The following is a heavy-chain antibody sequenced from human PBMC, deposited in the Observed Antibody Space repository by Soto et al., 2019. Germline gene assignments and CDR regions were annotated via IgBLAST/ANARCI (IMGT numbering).Heavy chain of an antibody. V-gene: IGHV3-9*01. CDR2: ISWNSGSI. CDR3: AKDINRFWGFYMDV. Sequence: GGSLRLSCAASGFTFDDYAMHWVRQAPGKGLEWVSGISWNSGSIGYADSVKGRFTISRDNAKNSLYLQMNSLRAEDTALYYCAKDINRFWGFYMDVWGKGTTVTVSS. J-gene: IGHJ6*03. CDR1: GFTFDDYA. D-gene: IGHD3-10*01.